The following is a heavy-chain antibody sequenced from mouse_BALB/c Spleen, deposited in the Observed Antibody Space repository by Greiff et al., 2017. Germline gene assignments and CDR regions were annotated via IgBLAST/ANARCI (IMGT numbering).Heavy chain of an antibody. V-gene: IGHV1S81*02. D-gene: IGHD2-2*01. CDR3: RAIYYGYDGDYFDY. J-gene: IGHJ2*01. CDR2: INPSNGGT. CDR1: GYTFTSYY. Sequence: QVHVKQSGAELVKPGASVKLSCKASGYTFTSYYMYWVKQRPGQGLEWIGEINPSNGGTNFNEKFKSKATLTVDKSSSTAYMQLSSLTSEDSAVYYCRAIYYGYDGDYFDYWGQGTTLTVSS.